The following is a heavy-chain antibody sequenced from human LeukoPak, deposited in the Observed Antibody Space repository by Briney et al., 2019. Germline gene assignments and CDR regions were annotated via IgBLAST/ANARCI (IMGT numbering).Heavy chain of an antibody. V-gene: IGHV3-11*01. J-gene: IGHJ4*02. D-gene: IGHD6-13*01. CDR3: ARREYSSSWYYFDY. CDR2: ISSSGSTI. CDR1: GFTFSDYY. Sequence: GGSLRLSCAASGFTFSDYYMSWIRQAPGKGLEWVSYISSSGSTIYYADSVKGRFTISRDNAKNSLYLQMNSPRAEDTAVYYCARREYSSSWYYFDYWGQGTLVTVSS.